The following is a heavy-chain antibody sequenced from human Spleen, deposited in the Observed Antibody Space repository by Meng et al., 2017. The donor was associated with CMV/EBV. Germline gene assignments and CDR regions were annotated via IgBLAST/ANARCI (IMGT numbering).Heavy chain of an antibody. V-gene: IGHV1-69*10. D-gene: IGHD3-10*01. CDR2: IIPILGIA. CDR3: VREATMIRGVSPWS. CDR1: GGTFSTYA. Sequence: QVQLVQSGAEAKKPGSSVKVSCKASGGTFSTYAINWVRQAPGQGLEWMGGIIPILGIAKIAQKFQGRVTMTTDTSINTAYLELKWLTSDDTAIYYCVREATMIRGVSPWSWGQGTLVTVSS. J-gene: IGHJ4*02.